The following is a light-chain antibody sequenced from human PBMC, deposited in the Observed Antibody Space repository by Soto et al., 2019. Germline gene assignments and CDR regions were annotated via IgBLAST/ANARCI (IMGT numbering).Light chain of an antibody. Sequence: DIQMTQAPSSLSRAGGDRVTISWPASQSISSYLNWYPQKSGTAPKLLIYAASTLHTGVPSRVSGRGSGTDFTLTINNLQREDFADYFCQQTYSNLWTFGQGTKVDIK. V-gene: IGKV1-39*01. CDR2: AAS. J-gene: IGKJ1*01. CDR3: QQTYSNLWT. CDR1: QSISSY.